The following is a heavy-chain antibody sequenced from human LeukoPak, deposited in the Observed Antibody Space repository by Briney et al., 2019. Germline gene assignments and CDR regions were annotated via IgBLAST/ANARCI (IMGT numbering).Heavy chain of an antibody. J-gene: IGHJ4*02. CDR3: ARGYCRSTTSCYFDY. D-gene: IGHD2/OR15-2a*01. Sequence: GGSLRLSCAASGFTFSDHYMDWVRQAPGKGLEWVGRIRKKVNSYTTEYAATVNGRLTISRDDSKNSLYLQMNSLKTEDTAVYYCARGYCRSTTSCYFDYWGQGTLVTVSS. CDR1: GFTFSDHY. V-gene: IGHV3-72*01. CDR2: IRKKVNSYTT.